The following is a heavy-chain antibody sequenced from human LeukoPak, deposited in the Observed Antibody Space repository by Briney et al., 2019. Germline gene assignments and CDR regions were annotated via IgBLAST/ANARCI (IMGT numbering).Heavy chain of an antibody. CDR1: GFTFSSYA. Sequence: PGGSLRLSCAASGFTFSSYAMHWVRQAPGKGLEWVAVISYDGSNKYYADSVKGRFTISRDNSKNTLYLQMNSLRAEDTAVYYCARRYFDWPLDVWGKGTTVTVSS. V-gene: IGHV3-30-3*01. J-gene: IGHJ6*04. D-gene: IGHD3-9*01. CDR2: ISYDGSNK. CDR3: ARRYFDWPLDV.